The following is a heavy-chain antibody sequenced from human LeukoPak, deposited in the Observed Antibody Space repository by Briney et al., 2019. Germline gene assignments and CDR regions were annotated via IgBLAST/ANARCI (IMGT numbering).Heavy chain of an antibody. Sequence: PGGSLRLSCAASGFTFGDYGMSWVRQAPGKGLEWASYISSSGSTIYYADSVKGRFTISRDNAKNSLYLQMNSLRAEDTAVYYCAELGITMIGGVWGKGTTVTISS. D-gene: IGHD3-10*02. CDR3: AELGITMIGGV. CDR2: ISSSGSTI. V-gene: IGHV3-48*03. CDR1: GFTFGDYG. J-gene: IGHJ6*04.